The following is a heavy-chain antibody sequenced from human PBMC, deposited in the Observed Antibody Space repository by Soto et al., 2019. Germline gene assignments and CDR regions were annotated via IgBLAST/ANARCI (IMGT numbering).Heavy chain of an antibody. CDR3: ARDLTAAGWFDY. J-gene: IGHJ4*02. Sequence: PSETLSLTCTVSGDSMNSYYWSWIRQPPGKGLEWIGYIYYSGSTTYNPSLKSRATMSVDTSKKQFSLKLTSVTAADTAVYYCARDLTAAGWFDYWGQGALVTVSS. V-gene: IGHV4-59*01. CDR2: IYYSGST. CDR1: GDSMNSYY. D-gene: IGHD6-13*01.